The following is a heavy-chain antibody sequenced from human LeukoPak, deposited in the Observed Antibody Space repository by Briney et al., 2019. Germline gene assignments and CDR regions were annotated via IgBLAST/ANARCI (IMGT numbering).Heavy chain of an antibody. CDR1: GGSISSGGYY. CDR3: ARSPTDYYDSSGYYTLSAYDAFDI. D-gene: IGHD3-22*01. Sequence: PSETLSLTCTVSGGSISSGGYYWSWIRQHPGTGLEWIGYIYYSGSTYYNPSLKSRVTISVDTSKNQFSLKLSSVTAADTAVYYCARSPTDYYDSSGYYTLSAYDAFDIWGQGTMVTVSS. V-gene: IGHV4-31*03. J-gene: IGHJ3*02. CDR2: IYYSGST.